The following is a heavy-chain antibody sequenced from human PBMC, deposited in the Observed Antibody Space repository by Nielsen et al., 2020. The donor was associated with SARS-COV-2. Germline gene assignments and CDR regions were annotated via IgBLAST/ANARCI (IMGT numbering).Heavy chain of an antibody. CDR3: ARGGRITFGGADDAFDI. CDR2: IYHSGRT. V-gene: IGHV4-30-2*01. D-gene: IGHD3-16*01. J-gene: IGHJ3*02. Sequence: SETLSLTCAVSGGSTSSGGYSWSWIRQPPGKGLEWIGYIYHSGRTYYNPSLKSRVTISVDRSKNQFSLKLSSVTAADTAVYYCARGGRITFGGADDAFDIWGQGTRVTVAS. CDR1: GGSTSSGGYS.